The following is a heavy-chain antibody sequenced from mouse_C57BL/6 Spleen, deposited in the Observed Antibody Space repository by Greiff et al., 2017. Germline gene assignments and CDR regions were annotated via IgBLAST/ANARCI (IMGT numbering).Heavy chain of an antibody. CDR2: INPNYGTN. CDR1: GYSFTDYN. D-gene: IGHD2-1*01. J-gene: IGHJ4*01. Sequence: EVKLQQSGPELVKPGASVKISCKASGYSFTDYNMNWVKQSNGKSLEWIGVINPNYGTNSYTQKFKGKATVTVDQSSSTASMQLNGLTSEDSAVYYCARGYGNYHAMCYWGQGTSVTVSS. CDR3: ARGYGNYHAMCY. V-gene: IGHV1-39*01.